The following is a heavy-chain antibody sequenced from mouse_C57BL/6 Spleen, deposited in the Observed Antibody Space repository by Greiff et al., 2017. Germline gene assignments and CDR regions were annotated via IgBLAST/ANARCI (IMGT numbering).Heavy chain of an antibody. CDR2: IDPSDSET. CDR3: ARSSGSLYYAMGY. J-gene: IGHJ4*01. Sequence: QVQLQQPGAELVRPGSSVKLSCKASGYTFTSYWMHWVKQRPIQGLEWIGNIDPSDSETHYNQKFKDKATLTVDKSSSTAYMQLSSLTSEDSAVYYCARSSGSLYYAMGYWGQRTSVTVSS. CDR1: GYTFTSYW. D-gene: IGHD1-1*01. V-gene: IGHV1-52*01.